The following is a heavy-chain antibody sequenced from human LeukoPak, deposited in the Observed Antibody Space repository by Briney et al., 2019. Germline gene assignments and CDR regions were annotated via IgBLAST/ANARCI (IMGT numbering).Heavy chain of an antibody. Sequence: GGSLRLSCAASGFTFSSYSMNWVRQAPGKGLEWVSYISSSSSTIYYADSVKGRFTISRDNAKNSLYLQMNSLRAEDTAVYYCAGGLRDCSSTSCYQYYYYMDVWGKGTTVTVSS. CDR1: GFTFSSYS. D-gene: IGHD2-2*01. CDR3: AGGLRDCSSTSCYQYYYYMDV. CDR2: ISSSSSTI. J-gene: IGHJ6*03. V-gene: IGHV3-48*04.